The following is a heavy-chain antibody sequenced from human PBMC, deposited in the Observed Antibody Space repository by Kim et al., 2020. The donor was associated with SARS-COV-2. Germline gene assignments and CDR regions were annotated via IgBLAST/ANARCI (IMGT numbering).Heavy chain of an antibody. CDR3: ARETTSSSAPLDY. J-gene: IGHJ4*02. CDR1: GFTFSDYS. Sequence: GGSLRLSCAASGFTFSDYSMNWVRQAPGKGLEWVSYISSSSKNRYYADSVKGRFTISRDDAKNSLYLQMNSLRDEDSAVYYCARETTSSSAPLDYWGQGTLVTVSS. CDR2: ISSSSKNR. D-gene: IGHD6-6*01. V-gene: IGHV3-48*02.